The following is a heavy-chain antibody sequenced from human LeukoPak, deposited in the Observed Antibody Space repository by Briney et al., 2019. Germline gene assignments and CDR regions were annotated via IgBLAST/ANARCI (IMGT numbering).Heavy chain of an antibody. J-gene: IGHJ4*02. D-gene: IGHD3-3*01. CDR2: INPNSGGT. CDR3: ARTRGLRFLGWSQAINFDY. V-gene: IGHV1-2*02. Sequence: ASVKVSCKASGYTFTGYYMHWVRQAPGQGLEWMGWINPNSGGTNYAQKFQGRVTMTRDTSISTAYMELSRLRSDDTAVYYCARTRGLRFLGWSQAINFDYWGQGTLVTVSS. CDR1: GYTFTGYY.